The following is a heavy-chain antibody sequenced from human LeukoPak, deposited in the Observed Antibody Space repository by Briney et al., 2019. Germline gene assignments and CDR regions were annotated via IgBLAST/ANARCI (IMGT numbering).Heavy chain of an antibody. J-gene: IGHJ4*02. CDR1: GGSFSGYY. CDR3: ARVPPPGATAYGAVDY. V-gene: IGHV4-34*01. Sequence: SETLSLTCAVYGGSFSGYYWSWIRQSPGKGLEWIGEVDHSGRTNYNPSLKSRLTMSVDTSKNQFSLKLTSVTAADTAVYFCARVPPPGATAYGAVDYWGQGTLVTVSS. CDR2: VDHSGRT. D-gene: IGHD3-16*01.